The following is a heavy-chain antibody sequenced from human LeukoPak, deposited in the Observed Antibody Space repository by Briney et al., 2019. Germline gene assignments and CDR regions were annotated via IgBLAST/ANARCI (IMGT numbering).Heavy chain of an antibody. CDR2: IWPDGNFQ. J-gene: IGHJ4*02. CDR3: ESDIWGPVC. Sequence: SLRLSCAASRFPFTSYNMHWIRQAPGKGLGWVAFIWPDGNFQNSADYVKGRFTVSRDNSKNTLYLHIRSLRAEDTAVFYCESDIWGPVCWGQGSLVSVSS. CDR1: RFPFTSYN. D-gene: IGHD7-27*01. V-gene: IGHV3-33*03.